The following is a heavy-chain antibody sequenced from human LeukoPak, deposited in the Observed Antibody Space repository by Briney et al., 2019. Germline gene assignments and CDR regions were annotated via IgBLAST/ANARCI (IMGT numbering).Heavy chain of an antibody. D-gene: IGHD2-2*01. CDR2: IYYSGST. J-gene: IGHJ5*02. Sequence: SETLSLTCTVAGSSISSGGYYLSWIRQHPGKGLEWIGYIYYSGSTYYNPSLKSRVTISVDTSKNQFSLKLSSVTAADTAVYYCARGWTTPDCSSTGCYFSGGARGFDPWGQGTLVTVSS. CDR3: ARGWTTPDCSSTGCYFSGGARGFDP. CDR1: GSSISSGGYY. V-gene: IGHV4-31*03.